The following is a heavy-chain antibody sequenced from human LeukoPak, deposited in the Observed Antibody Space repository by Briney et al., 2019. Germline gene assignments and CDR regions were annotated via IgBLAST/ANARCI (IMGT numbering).Heavy chain of an antibody. CDR1: GFTFSSYR. CDR3: ARALNLLDPVTLDY. V-gene: IGHV3-48*01. D-gene: IGHD1-1*01. J-gene: IGHJ4*02. Sequence: GGSLRLSCAASGFTFSSYRMNWVRQAPGKGLEWVSYISSSSSTIYYADSVKGRFTISRDNAKNSLYLQMNSLRAEDTAVYYCARALNLLDPVTLDYWGQGTLVTVSS. CDR2: ISSSSSTI.